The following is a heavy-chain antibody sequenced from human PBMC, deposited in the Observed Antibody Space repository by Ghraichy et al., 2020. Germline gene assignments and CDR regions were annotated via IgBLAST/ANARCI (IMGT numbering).Heavy chain of an antibody. V-gene: IGHV4-39*01. CDR3: ARHRGSYNWFDP. CDR1: GGSISSSGYY. Sequence: SETLSLTCTVSGGSISSSGYYWGWIRQPPGKGLEWIGSIFYSGSTYYNPSLKSRVTMSVDTSKNQFSLKLSSVTAADTAVYYCARHRGSYNWFDPWGQGTLVTVSS. D-gene: IGHD1-26*01. J-gene: IGHJ5*02. CDR2: IFYSGST.